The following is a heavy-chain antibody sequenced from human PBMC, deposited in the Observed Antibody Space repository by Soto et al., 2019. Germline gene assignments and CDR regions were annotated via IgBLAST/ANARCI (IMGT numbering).Heavy chain of an antibody. CDR1: GFTFSNYA. CDR2: ISGTGGTT. J-gene: IGHJ4*02. Sequence: EVQLLESGGGLVQPGGSLRLSCAASGFTFSNYAMSWVRQAPGKGLEWVSTISGTGGTTYYADSVKGRFTISRDNSKSTLYLQMNSLRAEDTAVYYCAKDQYSGSPGKPDYWGQGTLVTVSS. V-gene: IGHV3-23*01. CDR3: AKDQYSGSPGKPDY. D-gene: IGHD1-26*01.